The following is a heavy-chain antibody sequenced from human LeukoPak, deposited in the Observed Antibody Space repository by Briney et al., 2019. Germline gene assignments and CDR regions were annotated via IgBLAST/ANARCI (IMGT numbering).Heavy chain of an antibody. Sequence: GGSLRLSCAASGFTFSSYWMHWVRQAPGKGLVWVSRINSDGSSTSYADSVKGRFTISRDNAKNTLYLQMNSLRAEDTAVYYCARGIIARGYYDSSGYYFLRWGQGTLVTVSS. CDR1: GFTFSSYW. D-gene: IGHD3-22*01. V-gene: IGHV3-74*01. CDR2: INSDGSST. J-gene: IGHJ4*02. CDR3: ARGIIARGYYDSSGYYFLR.